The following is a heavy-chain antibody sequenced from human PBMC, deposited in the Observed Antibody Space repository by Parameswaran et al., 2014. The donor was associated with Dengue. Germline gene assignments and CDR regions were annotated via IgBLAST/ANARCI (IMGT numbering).Heavy chain of an antibody. V-gene: IGHV4-39*01. J-gene: IGHJ4*02. CDR1: GGSISSSGHY. CDR3: ARGGWEPRSDFDF. Sequence: ASETLSLTCSVSGGSISSSGHYWVWIRQPPGKGLEWIGSISYSGSSYYKPSLKSRLTISVDTSRNQFALKLNSVTAADTAVYYCARGGWEPRSDFDFWGQGTLVTVSS. CDR2: ISYSGSS. D-gene: IGHD1-26*01.